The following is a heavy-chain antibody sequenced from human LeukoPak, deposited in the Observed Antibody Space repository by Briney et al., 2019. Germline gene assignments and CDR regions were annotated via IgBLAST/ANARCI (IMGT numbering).Heavy chain of an antibody. D-gene: IGHD6-13*01. CDR3: AKCHSSSWYWTWFDP. Sequence: GGSLRLSCAASGFTFSSYAMSWVRQAPGKGLEWVSAISGSGGSTYYADSVKGRFTISRDNSENTLYLQMNSLRAEDTAVYYCAKCHSSSWYWTWFDPWGQGTLVTVSS. CDR1: GFTFSSYA. J-gene: IGHJ5*02. V-gene: IGHV3-23*01. CDR2: ISGSGGST.